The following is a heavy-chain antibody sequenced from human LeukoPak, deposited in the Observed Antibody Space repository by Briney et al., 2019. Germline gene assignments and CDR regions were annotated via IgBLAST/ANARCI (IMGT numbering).Heavy chain of an antibody. V-gene: IGHV3-15*01. D-gene: IGHD6-6*01. CDR1: GFTFSNGW. CDR2: IKSKTDGGTT. J-gene: IGHJ4*02. Sequence: GGSLRLSCAASGFTFSNGWMGWVRQAPGKGPEWVGRIKSKTDGGTTDYAAPVKGRFTISRDDSKNTLYLQANSLKTEDTAVYYCTTDRSIAVRPLLDYWGQGSLVTVSS. CDR3: TTDRSIAVRPLLDY.